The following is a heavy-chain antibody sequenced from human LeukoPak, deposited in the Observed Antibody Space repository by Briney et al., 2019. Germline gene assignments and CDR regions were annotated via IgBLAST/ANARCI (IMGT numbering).Heavy chain of an antibody. Sequence: GSLRLSCAASGFTFSSYSMNWVRQAPGKGLEWVSSISSSSSYIYYADSVKGRFTISRDNAKNSLYLQMNSLRAEDTAVYYCARELEMATTPFDYWGQGTLVTVSS. J-gene: IGHJ4*02. V-gene: IGHV3-21*01. CDR1: GFTFSSYS. CDR2: ISSSSSYI. CDR3: ARELEMATTPFDY. D-gene: IGHD5-24*01.